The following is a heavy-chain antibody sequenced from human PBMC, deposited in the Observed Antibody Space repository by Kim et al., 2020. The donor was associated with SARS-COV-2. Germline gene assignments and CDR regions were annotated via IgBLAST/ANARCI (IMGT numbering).Heavy chain of an antibody. D-gene: IGHD3-22*01. V-gene: IGHV3-49*03. CDR1: GFTFGDYC. J-gene: IGHJ4*01. CDR3: TRCHYYDGRGFEKFDY. Sequence: GGSLRLSCTISGFTFGDYCMSWFRQAPGKGLEWVGFIRNKRYSGTTEYAASVRGRFTISRDDSKSIAYLQMNSLKIEDTAVYYCTRCHYYDGRGFEKFDY. CDR2: IRNKRYSGTT.